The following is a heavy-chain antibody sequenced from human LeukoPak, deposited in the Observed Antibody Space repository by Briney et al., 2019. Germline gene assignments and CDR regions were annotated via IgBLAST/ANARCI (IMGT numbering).Heavy chain of an antibody. D-gene: IGHD5-18*01. Sequence: GASVKVSCKASGYTFTGYYMHWVRQAPGQGLEWMGWINPNSGDTNYAQKFQGRFTMTRDTSISTAYMELSRLRSDDTAVYYCAREGYSYGYAYWGQGTLVTVSS. CDR2: INPNSGDT. CDR1: GYTFTGYY. CDR3: AREGYSYGYAY. V-gene: IGHV1-2*02. J-gene: IGHJ4*02.